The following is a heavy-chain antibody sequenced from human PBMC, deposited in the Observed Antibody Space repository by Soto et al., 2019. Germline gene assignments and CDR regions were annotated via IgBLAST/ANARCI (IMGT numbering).Heavy chain of an antibody. V-gene: IGHV1-46*01. CDR3: ARDRYILYYMDV. CDR2: IIPSGGIA. J-gene: IGHJ6*03. D-gene: IGHD3-16*02. Sequence: ASVKVSCKASGYTFTSYYMHWVRQAPGQGLEWMGIIIPSGGIASYAQKFQGRVTITADKSTSTAYMELSSLRSEDTAVYYCARDRYILYYMDVWGKGTTVTVSS. CDR1: GYTFTSYY.